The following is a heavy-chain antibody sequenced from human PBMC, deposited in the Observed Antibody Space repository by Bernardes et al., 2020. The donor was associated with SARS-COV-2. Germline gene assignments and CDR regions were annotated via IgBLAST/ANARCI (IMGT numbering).Heavy chain of an antibody. V-gene: IGHV3-23*01. J-gene: IGHJ6*02. CDR2: IRGSGGST. CDR3: AKVFGVSGGGYYYGMDV. D-gene: IGHD3-16*01. Sequence: VWSLILSCAASGFTFSSYAMSWVRQAPGKGLEWVSSIRGSGGSTYDADSVRGRFTIFRDNSMNTLYLQMNSLRVDDTAVYYCAKVFGVSGGGYYYGMDVWGRGTTVIVSS. CDR1: GFTFSSYA.